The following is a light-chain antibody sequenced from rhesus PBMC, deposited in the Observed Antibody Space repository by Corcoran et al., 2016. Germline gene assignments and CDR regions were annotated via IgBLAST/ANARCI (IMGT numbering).Light chain of an antibody. CDR3: PQRNIYPFT. V-gene: IGKV1-38*01. J-gene: IGKJ3*01. CDR1: QGISSF. Sequence: DIQLTQSPSSLSASVGDRVTITCRASQGISSFLAWYQQKPGKAPNLLIDDASNLQSGGPSRFRGSGSWTDFTLTISSLQPEDFSFYYCPQRNIYPFTFGPGTKLDIK. CDR2: DAS.